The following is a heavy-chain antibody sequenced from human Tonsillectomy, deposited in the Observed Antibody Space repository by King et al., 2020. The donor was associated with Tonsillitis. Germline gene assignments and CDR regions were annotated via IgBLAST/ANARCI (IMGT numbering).Heavy chain of an antibody. J-gene: IGHJ6*03. CDR3: ARDRGLYCSSTSCPYYMDV. CDR2: IWYDGNNK. V-gene: IGHV3-33*08. D-gene: IGHD2-2*01. Sequence: VQLVESGGGVVQPGRPLRLSCVASGFTFRSYGMHWVRQAPDKGLEWASVIWYDGNNKYYADSVKGRFTISRDNSKNTLYLQMDGLGAEDTAVYYCARDRGLYCSSTSCPYYMDVWGKGSTVTVSS. CDR1: GFTFRSYG.